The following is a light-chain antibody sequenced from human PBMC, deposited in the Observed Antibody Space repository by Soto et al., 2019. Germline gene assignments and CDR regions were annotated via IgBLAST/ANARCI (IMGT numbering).Light chain of an antibody. Sequence: DIQMTQSPSSLSASVGDRVTITCQSRQDISNYLNWYQQKPGKDPKLLIYDASNLETGVPSRFSGSGSGTDFTFTIRSLQPEDIATYYCQQYDNLPLTFGGGTKVEIK. V-gene: IGKV1-33*01. CDR3: QQYDNLPLT. CDR1: QDISNY. CDR2: DAS. J-gene: IGKJ4*02.